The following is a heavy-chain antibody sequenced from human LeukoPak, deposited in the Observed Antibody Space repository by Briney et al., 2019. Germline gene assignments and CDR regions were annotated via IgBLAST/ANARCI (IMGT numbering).Heavy chain of an antibody. D-gene: IGHD2-21*02. J-gene: IGHJ4*02. Sequence: GGSLRLPCAASGFTFSSYAMSWVRQAPGKGLEWVSAISGSGGSTYYADSVKGRFTISRDNSKNTLYLQMNSLRAEDTAVYYCAKDQRYCGGDCYSSFDYWGQGTLVTGSS. V-gene: IGHV3-23*01. CDR2: ISGSGGST. CDR3: AKDQRYCGGDCYSSFDY. CDR1: GFTFSSYA.